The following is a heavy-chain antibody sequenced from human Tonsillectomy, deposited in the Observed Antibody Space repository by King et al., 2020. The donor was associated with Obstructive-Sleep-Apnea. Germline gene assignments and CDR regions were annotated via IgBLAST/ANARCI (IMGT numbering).Heavy chain of an antibody. CDR2: IYPGDSDT. V-gene: IGHV5-51*01. CDR3: ATSKGYCTSTSGYAPFDY. D-gene: IGHD2-2*01. J-gene: IGHJ4*02. Sequence: VQLVESGAEVIKPGESLKISCKGSGYSFTSYWIGWVRQMPGKGLEWMGIIYPGDSDTRYSPSFQGQVTISADKSISTAYLQWSSLKASDTAMYYCATSKGYCTSTSGYAPFDYWGQGTLVTVSS. CDR1: GYSFTSYW.